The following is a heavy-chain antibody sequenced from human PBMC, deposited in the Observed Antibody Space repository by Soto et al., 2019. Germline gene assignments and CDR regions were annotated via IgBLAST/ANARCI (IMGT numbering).Heavy chain of an antibody. Sequence: QVQLVQSGAEVKKPGSSVKVSCKASGGTFSSYAISWVRQAPGQGLEWMGGIIPIFGTANYAQKFQGRVTSTADASTRTAYRELGSLRSEDPAVYYCARDGSDSSGYYCIAPPTSWGQGTLVTVSS. CDR2: IIPIFGTA. D-gene: IGHD3-22*01. J-gene: IGHJ4*02. CDR3: ARDGSDSSGYYCIAPPTS. CDR1: GGTFSSYA. V-gene: IGHV1-69*12.